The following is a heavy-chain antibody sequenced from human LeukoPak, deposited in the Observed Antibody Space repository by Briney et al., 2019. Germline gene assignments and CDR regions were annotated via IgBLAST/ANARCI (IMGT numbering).Heavy chain of an antibody. CDR1: GFTFSSYS. CDR2: ISSSSSYI. CDR3: ARALPAAIFRPERNYGMDV. Sequence: AGGSLRLSCAASGFTFSSYSMNWVRQAPGKGLEWVSSISSSSSYIYYADSVKGRFTISRDNAKNSLYLQMNSLRAEDTAVYYCARALPAAIFRPERNYGMDVWGQGTTVTVSS. J-gene: IGHJ6*02. V-gene: IGHV3-21*01. D-gene: IGHD2-2*01.